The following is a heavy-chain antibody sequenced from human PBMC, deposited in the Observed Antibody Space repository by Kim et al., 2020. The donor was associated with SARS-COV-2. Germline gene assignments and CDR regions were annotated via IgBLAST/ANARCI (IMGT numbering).Heavy chain of an antibody. D-gene: IGHD2-2*01. Sequence: SVKVSCKASGGTFSSYAISWVRQAPGQGLEWMGGIIPIFGTANYAQKFQGRVTITADESTSTAYMELSSLRSEDTAVYYCARIYCSSTSCSLLYYYGMDVWGQGTTVTVSS. J-gene: IGHJ6*02. V-gene: IGHV1-69*13. CDR2: IIPIFGTA. CDR3: ARIYCSSTSCSLLYYYGMDV. CDR1: GGTFSSYA.